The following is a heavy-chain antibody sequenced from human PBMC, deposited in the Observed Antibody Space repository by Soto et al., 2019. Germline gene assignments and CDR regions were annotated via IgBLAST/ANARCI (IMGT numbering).Heavy chain of an antibody. Sequence: PGGSLRLSCAVSGITVSSYYMSWVRQAAGKGLEWVSVIYAGTITYYADSVKGRFTIYRDNSKNTLNLEMNSLRAEDTALYYCAKNGLDNSPSAIDSWGPGTLVTVSS. J-gene: IGHJ4*02. CDR1: GITVSSYY. V-gene: IGHV3-53*01. D-gene: IGHD2-8*01. CDR3: AKNGLDNSPSAIDS. CDR2: IYAGTIT.